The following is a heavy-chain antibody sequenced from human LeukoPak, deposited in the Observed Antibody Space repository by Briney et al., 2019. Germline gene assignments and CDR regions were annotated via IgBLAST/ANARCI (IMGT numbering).Heavy chain of an antibody. CDR2: ISSDGNTQ. Sequence: GGSLRLSCAASGFTFRSYAVHWVRQPPGKGLEWVAVISSDGNTQFYADSVKGRFTISRDNSKNTVYLQMNSLRAEDTAVYYCAKGSSRPPNAFDIWGQGTLVTVSS. CDR3: AKGSSRPPNAFDI. D-gene: IGHD6-6*01. CDR1: GFTFRSYA. V-gene: IGHV3-30-3*01. J-gene: IGHJ3*02.